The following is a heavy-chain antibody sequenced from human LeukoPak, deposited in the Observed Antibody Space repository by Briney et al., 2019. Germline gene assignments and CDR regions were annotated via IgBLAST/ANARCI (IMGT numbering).Heavy chain of an antibody. CDR1: GGSISSYY. CDR3: ARLLSAIAPYYYYYYMDV. J-gene: IGHJ6*03. V-gene: IGHV4-4*07. D-gene: IGHD2/OR15-2a*01. Sequence: PSETLSLTCTVSGGSISSYYWSWIRQPAGKGLEWIGRIYTSGSTNYNPSLKSRVTMSVDTSKNQFSLKLSSVTAADTAVYYCARLLSAIAPYYYYYYMDVWGKGTTVTVSS. CDR2: IYTSGST.